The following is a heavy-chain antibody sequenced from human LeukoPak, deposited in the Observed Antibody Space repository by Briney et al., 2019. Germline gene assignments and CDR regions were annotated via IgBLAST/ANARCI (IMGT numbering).Heavy chain of an antibody. Sequence: GGSLRLSCAASGFTFSIYSMNWVRQAPGKGLEWVSSICSSSSYIHYAHSVKSRFTISRDNAQNSLYLQMNSLRAEDTAVYYCSRNRAVPAASLWFLRWGQGALVTLTS. CDR3: SRNRAVPAASLWFLR. CDR2: ICSSSSYI. V-gene: IGHV3-21*01. CDR1: GFTFSIYS. J-gene: IGHJ4*02. D-gene: IGHD2-2*01.